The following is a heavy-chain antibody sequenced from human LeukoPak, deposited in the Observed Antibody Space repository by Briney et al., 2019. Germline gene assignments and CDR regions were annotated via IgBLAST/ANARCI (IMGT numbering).Heavy chain of an antibody. CDR3: ARVGNGRSWDY. CDR2: ISLGNSTM. J-gene: IGHJ4*02. Sequence: GGSLRLSCAASGFSFSSYGMSWVRQGPGKGLEWISYISLGNSTMFYADSVKGRFTISRDNAKNSLYLQMNSLRDDDTAVYYCARVGNGRSWDYWGQGTLVSVSS. V-gene: IGHV3-48*02. D-gene: IGHD2-15*01. CDR1: GFSFSSYG.